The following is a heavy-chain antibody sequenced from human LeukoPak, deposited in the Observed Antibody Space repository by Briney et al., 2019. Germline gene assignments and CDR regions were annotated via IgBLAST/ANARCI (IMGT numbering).Heavy chain of an antibody. CDR1: GGSISSYY. CDR2: IYYSGST. Sequence: SETLSLTCTVSGGSISSYYWSWIRQPPGKGLEWIGYIYYSGSTNYNPSLKSRVTISVDTSKNQFSLKLSSVTAADTAVYYCAGGDSTFDYWGQGTLVTVSS. CDR3: AGGDSTFDY. V-gene: IGHV4-59*01. J-gene: IGHJ4*02. D-gene: IGHD5/OR15-5a*01.